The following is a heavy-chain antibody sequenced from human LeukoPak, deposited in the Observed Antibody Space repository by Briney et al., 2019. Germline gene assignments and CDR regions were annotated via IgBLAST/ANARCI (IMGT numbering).Heavy chain of an antibody. CDR3: AKTSLSDPSGHYYYMDV. CDR1: GFTFSSYG. Sequence: GGTLRLSCAASGFTFSSYGISWVRQAPGKGLEWVSAISASGGTTYYADSVKARFTISRDNSQNTVSPQLNNLRIEDTALYYCAKTSLSDPSGHYYYMDVWGKGTTVTVSS. D-gene: IGHD3-3*01. V-gene: IGHV3-23*01. CDR2: ISASGGTT. J-gene: IGHJ6*03.